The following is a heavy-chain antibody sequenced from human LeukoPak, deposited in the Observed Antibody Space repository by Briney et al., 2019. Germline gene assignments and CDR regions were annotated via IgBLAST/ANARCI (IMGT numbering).Heavy chain of an antibody. J-gene: IGHJ3*02. V-gene: IGHV3-7*03. CDR1: GFTFSSYW. CDR2: IRQDGSEK. Sequence: GGSLRLSCAASGFTFSSYWMSWVRQAPGKGLEWVANIRQDGSEKYYVGSVKGRFTISRDNAKNSLYLQMNSLRAEDTALYYCANLPTYYYDSSGYYKNAFDIWGQGTMVTVSS. D-gene: IGHD3-22*01. CDR3: ANLPTYYYDSSGYYKNAFDI.